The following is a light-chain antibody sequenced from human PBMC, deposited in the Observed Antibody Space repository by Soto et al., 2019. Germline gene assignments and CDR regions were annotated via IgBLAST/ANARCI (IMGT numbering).Light chain of an antibody. Sequence: QSVLTQPRSVSGSPGQSVIISCTGTSNDVGGYDYVSWYQQHPGKAPKLIIYDVSKRPSGVPDRFSGSKSGNTASLTISGLQAEDEADYYCCSYAGTYSYVFGTGTKVTVL. CDR3: CSYAGTYSYV. CDR1: SNDVGGYDY. J-gene: IGLJ1*01. V-gene: IGLV2-11*01. CDR2: DVS.